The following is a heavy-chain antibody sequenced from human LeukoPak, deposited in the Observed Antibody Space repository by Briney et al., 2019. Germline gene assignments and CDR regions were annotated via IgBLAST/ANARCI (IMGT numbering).Heavy chain of an antibody. Sequence: PSGTLSLTCAVSGGSISSSNWWSWVRPPPGKGLEWIGEIYHSGSTNYNPSLKSRVTISVDTSKNQFSLKLSSVTAADTAVYYCARDRGSGWYYFDYWGQGTLVTVSS. CDR3: ARDRGSGWYYFDY. CDR2: IYHSGST. D-gene: IGHD6-19*01. V-gene: IGHV4-4*02. CDR1: GGSISSSNW. J-gene: IGHJ4*02.